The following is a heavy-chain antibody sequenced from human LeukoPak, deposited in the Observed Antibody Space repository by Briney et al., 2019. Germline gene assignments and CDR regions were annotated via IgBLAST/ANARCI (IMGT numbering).Heavy chain of an antibody. Sequence: SVKVSCKASGCTFSSYAISWLRQAPGQGLEWVGMIITILGIANYAKKFQGRVTITAAKSTRTAYMELSSLRSEDTAVYYCARERGVAVAGSPGGYWGQGKLVTVSS. CDR1: GCTFSSYA. CDR3: ARERGVAVAGSPGGY. CDR2: IITILGIA. J-gene: IGHJ4*02. V-gene: IGHV1-69*04. D-gene: IGHD6-19*01.